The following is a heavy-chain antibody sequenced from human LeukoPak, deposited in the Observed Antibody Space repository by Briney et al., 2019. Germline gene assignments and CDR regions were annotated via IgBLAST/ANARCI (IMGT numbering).Heavy chain of an antibody. D-gene: IGHD3-10*01. J-gene: IGHJ6*03. CDR2: ISAYNGNT. V-gene: IGHV1-18*01. CDR3: AREGRERGYYYMDV. Sequence: GASVKVSCKASGYTFTSYGISWVRQAPGQGLEWMGWISAYNGNTNYAQKLQGRVTITRDTSASTAYMELSSLRSEDTAVYYCAREGRERGYYYMDVWGKGTTVTVSS. CDR1: GYTFTSYG.